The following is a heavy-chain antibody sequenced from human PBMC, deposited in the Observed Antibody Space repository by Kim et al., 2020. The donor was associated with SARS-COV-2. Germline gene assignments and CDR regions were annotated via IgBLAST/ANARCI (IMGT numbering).Heavy chain of an antibody. CDR3: AGQDPVTMKDAFDS. Sequence: NPSLKSRVTVSVDTSKNKFYLKLSSVTAADTAVYYCAGQDPVTMKDAFDSWGQGTMVTVSS. D-gene: IGHD3-3*01. J-gene: IGHJ3*02. V-gene: IGHV4-39*01.